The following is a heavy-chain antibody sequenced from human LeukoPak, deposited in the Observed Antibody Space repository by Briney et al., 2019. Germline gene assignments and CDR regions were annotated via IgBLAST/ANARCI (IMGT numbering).Heavy chain of an antibody. CDR3: ARDKIVGATFFDY. J-gene: IGHJ4*02. D-gene: IGHD1-26*01. CDR2: IKQDGSER. Sequence: GGSLRLSCAASEFTFSSYWMSWVRQTPGKGLEWVANIKQDGSERYYVDSVKGRFTISRDNAERSLYLQMNSLRADDSAVYYCARDKIVGATFFDYWGQGILVTVSS. V-gene: IGHV3-7*01. CDR1: EFTFSSYW.